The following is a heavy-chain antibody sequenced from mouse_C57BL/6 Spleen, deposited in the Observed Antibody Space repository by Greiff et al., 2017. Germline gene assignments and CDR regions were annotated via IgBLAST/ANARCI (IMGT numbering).Heavy chain of an antibody. J-gene: IGHJ2*01. CDR2: IYPGDGDT. D-gene: IGHD1-1*01. CDR3: ARERTTVVPYYFDY. Sequence: VKLMESGPELVKPGASVKISCKASGYAFSSSWMNWVKQRPGKGLEWIGRIYPGDGDTNYNGKFKGKATLTADKSSSTAYMQLSSLTSEDSAVYFCARERTTVVPYYFDYWGQGTTLTVSS. CDR1: GYAFSSSW. V-gene: IGHV1-82*01.